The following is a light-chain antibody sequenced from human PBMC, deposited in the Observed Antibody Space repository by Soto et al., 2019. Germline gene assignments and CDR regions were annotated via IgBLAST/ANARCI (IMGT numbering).Light chain of an antibody. J-gene: IGLJ3*02. Sequence: QSVLTQPPSASGNPGQRLTISCSGSTSNILRNYVYWYRQLPGTAPRLLISMNDQRPSGVPDRFSGSKSGTSASLAISGLRSEDEADYYCAAWDDSLSGWVFGGGTKLTVL. CDR1: TSNILRNY. V-gene: IGLV1-47*01. CDR2: MND. CDR3: AAWDDSLSGWV.